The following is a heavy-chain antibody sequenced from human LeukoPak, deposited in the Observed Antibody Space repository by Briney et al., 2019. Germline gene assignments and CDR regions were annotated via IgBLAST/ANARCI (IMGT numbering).Heavy chain of an antibody. CDR2: IYYSGST. J-gene: IGHJ3*02. CDR3: ATSYYYGSGGGKIDAFDI. V-gene: IGHV4-31*03. Sequence: PSETLSLTCTVSGGSISSGGYYWSWIRQHPGKGLEWIGYIYYSGSTYYNPSLKSRVTISIDTSKNQFSLKLSSVTAADTAVYYCATSYYYGSGGGKIDAFDIWGQGTMVTVSS. CDR1: GGSISSGGYY. D-gene: IGHD3-10*01.